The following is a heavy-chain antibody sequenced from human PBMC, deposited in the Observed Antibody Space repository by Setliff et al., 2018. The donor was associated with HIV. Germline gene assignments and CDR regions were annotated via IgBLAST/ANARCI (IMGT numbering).Heavy chain of an antibody. CDR1: GFTFTAYA. V-gene: IGHV3-33*06. CDR2: IWYDGSHE. D-gene: IGHD6-19*01. Sequence: PGGSLRLSCTISGFTFTAYAMHWVRQAPGKGLEWVALIWYDGSHETYADSVRGRFTISRDNFKSMVYLQMNSLTADDAAIYYCAKEGLGNFYYFDFWGQGTLVTVSS. J-gene: IGHJ4*02. CDR3: AKEGLGNFYYFDF.